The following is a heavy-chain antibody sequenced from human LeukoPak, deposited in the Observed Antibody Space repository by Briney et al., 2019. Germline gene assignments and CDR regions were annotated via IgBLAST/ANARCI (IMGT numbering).Heavy chain of an antibody. V-gene: IGHV3-48*01. J-gene: IGHJ4*02. CDR2: ISASSSFI. CDR3: ATPHPHKVIGPSATTPFDF. D-gene: IGHD1/OR15-1a*01. CDR1: GFTFSSYA. Sequence: PGGSLRLSCAASGFTFSSYAMSWVRQAPGKGLEWLSYISASSSFIYYADSVRGRFTISRENAKNSLYLQMTSLRAEVTAVYFCATPHPHKVIGPSATTPFDFWGQGTLVTVSS.